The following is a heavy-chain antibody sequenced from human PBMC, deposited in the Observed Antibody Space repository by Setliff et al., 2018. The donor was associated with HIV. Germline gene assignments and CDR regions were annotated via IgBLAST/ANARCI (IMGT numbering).Heavy chain of an antibody. V-gene: IGHV1-69*13. J-gene: IGHJ4*02. Sequence: SVKVSCKASGGTISNSGISWVRQAPGQGLEWMGGFLPIARAPNYAQKFQDRVTITADESTTTVYMEVRSLKSEDTALYYCARGPLYGYDRGYFDYWGQGTLVTVSS. D-gene: IGHD5-12*01. CDR2: FLPIARAP. CDR3: ARGPLYGYDRGYFDY. CDR1: GGTISNSG.